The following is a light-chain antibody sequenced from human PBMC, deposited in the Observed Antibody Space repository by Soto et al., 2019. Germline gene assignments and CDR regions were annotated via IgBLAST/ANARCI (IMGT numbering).Light chain of an antibody. CDR3: QHFCGLWT. J-gene: IGKJ1*01. Sequence: EIVLTQSPGTLSLSPGERATLSCRASQSVSNTYLAWYQKKPGQAPMLLIYGASSRATGIPYSVSGSGSGTDFTITIRRLEAVDVSVYYWQHFCGLWTFGPGTKVEIK. CDR2: GAS. CDR1: QSVSNTY. V-gene: IGKV3-20*01.